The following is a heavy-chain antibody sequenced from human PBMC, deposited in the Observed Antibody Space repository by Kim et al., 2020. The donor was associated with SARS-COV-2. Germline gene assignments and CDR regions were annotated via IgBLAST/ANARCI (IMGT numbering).Heavy chain of an antibody. CDR3: AKVAVTRALDY. CDR1: GFTFRSYA. CDR2: IGGGGDIT. J-gene: IGHJ4*02. Sequence: GGSLSLSCAASGFTFRSYAMTWVRQPPGQGLEWVSVIGGGGDITYYADSVKGRFTISRDNSKYTLYLQMNSLRAEDTAVYYCAKVAVTRALDYWGPGTLVAVSS. D-gene: IGHD4-4*01. V-gene: IGHV3-23*01.